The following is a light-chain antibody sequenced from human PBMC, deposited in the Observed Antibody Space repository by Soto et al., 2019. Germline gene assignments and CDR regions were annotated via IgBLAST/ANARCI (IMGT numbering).Light chain of an antibody. J-gene: IGLJ1*01. CDR2: DVS. CDR3: SSYTSSSTQV. V-gene: IGLV2-14*03. CDR1: SSDVGGYNF. Sequence: QSALTQPASVSGSPGQSITISCTGTSSDVGGYNFVSWYQQHPGKVPKLMIFDVSKRPSGVSDRFSGSKSGNTASLTISGLQAEDEGDYYCSSYTSSSTQVFGSGTKVTVL.